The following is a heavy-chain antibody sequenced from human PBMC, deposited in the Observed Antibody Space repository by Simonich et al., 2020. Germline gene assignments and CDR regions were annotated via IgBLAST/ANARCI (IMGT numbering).Heavy chain of an antibody. CDR2: INPNRGGT. CDR3: ARDSYSSWYFDL. CDR1: GYTFTGYY. J-gene: IGHJ2*01. Sequence: QVQLVQSGAEVKKPGASVKVSCKASGYTFTGYYMHWVRQAPGQGLEWMGWINPNRGGTNYAQKFKGRVTMTRDTSISTAYMELSRLRSDDTAVYYCARDSYSSWYFDLWGRGTLVTVSS. V-gene: IGHV1-2*02. D-gene: IGHD6-13*01.